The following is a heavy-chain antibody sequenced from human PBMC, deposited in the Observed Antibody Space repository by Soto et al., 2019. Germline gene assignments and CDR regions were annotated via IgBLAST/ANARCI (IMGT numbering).Heavy chain of an antibody. D-gene: IGHD6-13*01. CDR2: IFWNDET. Sequence: QVTLKASGPVLVKPTETLTLTCTVSGFSLSTARMGVSWIRQPPGKALEWLAHIFWNDETSYSPSLRSRLTISKDTSKSQVVLTMTNMDPVDTATYYCARPAHSSSWLSFSYWGQGTLVTVSS. J-gene: IGHJ4*02. V-gene: IGHV2-26*01. CDR3: ARPAHSSSWLSFSY. CDR1: GFSLSTARMG.